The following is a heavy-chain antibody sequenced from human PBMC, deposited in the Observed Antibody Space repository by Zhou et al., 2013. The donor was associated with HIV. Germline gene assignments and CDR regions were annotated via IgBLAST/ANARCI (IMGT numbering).Heavy chain of an antibody. CDR2: IIPVFGTA. CDR3: ARDREKVATQDAFDI. J-gene: IGHJ3*02. D-gene: IGHD5-12*01. Sequence: QVQLVQSGAEVKKPGSSVKVSCKTSGGSFSSYAMNWVRQAPGQGLEWMGGIIPVFGTAIYAQNFQGRVTFTGDESTSTAYMELSSLRSEDTALYFCARDREKVATQDAFDIWGQGTMVTVSS. V-gene: IGHV1-69*13. CDR1: GGSFSSYA.